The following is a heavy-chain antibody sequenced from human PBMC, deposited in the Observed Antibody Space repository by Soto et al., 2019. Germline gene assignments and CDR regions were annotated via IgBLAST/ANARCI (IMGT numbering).Heavy chain of an antibody. J-gene: IGHJ3*02. CDR3: ARDQGQWLPIRGDALDI. D-gene: IGHD6-19*01. CDR1: GFTFSSYA. Sequence: QVQLVESGGGVVQPGRSLRLSCAASGFTFSSYAMHWVRQAPGKGLEWVAVISYDGSKKYYADSVKGRFTISRDNSKITLSLQMNSLRAEDTAVYYCARDQGQWLPIRGDALDIWGQGTMVTVSS. CDR2: ISYDGSKK. V-gene: IGHV3-30-3*01.